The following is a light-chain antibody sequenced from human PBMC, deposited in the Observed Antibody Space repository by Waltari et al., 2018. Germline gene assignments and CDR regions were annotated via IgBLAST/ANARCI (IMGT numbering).Light chain of an antibody. V-gene: IGKV1-5*03. CDR1: QSINTW. Sequence: DIQMTQSPSTLSASIGDRVTITCRASQSINTWLAWYQHRPGKAPKLLIQKASVLQSGVPSRFSGSESGTEFTLTINSLQPDDLATYHCQQYNSDQYTFGQGTKLEI. J-gene: IGKJ2*01. CDR2: KAS. CDR3: QQYNSDQYT.